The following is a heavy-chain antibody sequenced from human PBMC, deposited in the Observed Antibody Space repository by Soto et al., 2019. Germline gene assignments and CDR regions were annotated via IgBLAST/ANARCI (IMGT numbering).Heavy chain of an antibody. CDR2: IVVGSGNT. CDR1: GFTITSSA. D-gene: IGHD3-22*01. Sequence: QMQLVQSGPEVKKPGTSVKVSCKASGFTITSSAVQWVRQARGQRLEWIGWIVVGSGNTNYAQKFQERVTITRDMSTSTAYMELSSLRSEDTAVYYCAASFDSSGYYRGLNWGQGTLVTVSS. J-gene: IGHJ4*02. V-gene: IGHV1-58*01. CDR3: AASFDSSGYYRGLN.